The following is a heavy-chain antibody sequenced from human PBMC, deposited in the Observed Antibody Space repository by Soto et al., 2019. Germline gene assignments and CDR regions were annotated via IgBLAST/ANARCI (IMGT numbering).Heavy chain of an antibody. CDR1: GCRFINYL. CDR2: IYPGDSET. CDR3: ARHPYCTDTACRPIDS. V-gene: IGHV5-51*01. Sequence: GESLKVCWESCGCRFINYLSGWVRKLPGRGLEWMGIIYPGDSETRYSPSFQGQVTISVDKSISTAYLQWSSLKASDTAMYYCARHPYCTDTACRPIDSWGQGTLVTVSS. D-gene: IGHD2-8*02. J-gene: IGHJ4*02.